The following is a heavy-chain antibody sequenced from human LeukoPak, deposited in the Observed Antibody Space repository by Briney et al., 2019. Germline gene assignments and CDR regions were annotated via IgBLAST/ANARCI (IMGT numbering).Heavy chain of an antibody. CDR1: EFTFSNYA. CDR3: ARAVTYFYGSVTYDWFDP. V-gene: IGHV3-23*01. CDR2: ISNSGITT. Sequence: GGSLRLSCAASEFTFSNYAMSWVRQTPGKGLEWVSTISNSGITTYYADSVQGRFTISRDNAKNTVYLQMNSLRAEDTAIYYCARAVTYFYGSVTYDWFDPWGQGTLVTVSS. J-gene: IGHJ5*02. D-gene: IGHD3-10*01.